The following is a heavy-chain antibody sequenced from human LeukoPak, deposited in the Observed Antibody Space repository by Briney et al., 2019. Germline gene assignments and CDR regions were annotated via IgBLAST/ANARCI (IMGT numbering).Heavy chain of an antibody. Sequence: GGSLGLSCAASGFTFSNYAMSWVRQAPGKGLEWVSAISGSGGSTYYADSVKGRFTISRDNSKNTLYLQMNSLRAEDTAVYYCAKVGRGDDYVWGSYQAYWGQGTLVTVSS. V-gene: IGHV3-23*01. CDR3: AKVGRGDDYVWGSYQAY. CDR2: ISGSGGST. CDR1: GFTFSNYA. J-gene: IGHJ4*02. D-gene: IGHD3-16*02.